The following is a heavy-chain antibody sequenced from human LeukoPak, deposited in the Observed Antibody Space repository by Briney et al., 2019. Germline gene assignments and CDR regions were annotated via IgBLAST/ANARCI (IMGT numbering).Heavy chain of an antibody. V-gene: IGHV3-30*04. J-gene: IGHJ6*03. CDR1: GFTFSNYA. CDR2: ISYDGTNK. D-gene: IGHD2-2*01. CDR3: TRGAAVPVHFKERVKYYMDV. Sequence: PGGSLRLSCAASGFTFSNYAIHWVRQAPGKGLEWVSVISYDGTNKYYADSVKGRFTISRDNSKNTLYLQMNSLRAEDTAVYYCTRGAAVPVHFKERVKYYMDVWGKGTTVTVSS.